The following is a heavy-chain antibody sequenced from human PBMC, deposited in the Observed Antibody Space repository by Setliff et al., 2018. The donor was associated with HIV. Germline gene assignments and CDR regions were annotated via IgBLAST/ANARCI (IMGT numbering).Heavy chain of an antibody. Sequence: PSETLSLTCTVSGGPISSGNYYWSWIRQPAGKGLEWIGRIYTSGSTNYNPSLKSRVTISVDSSKNQFSLKLSSVSAADTAVYYCARDLKRELVQGGDAFDIWGQGTMVTVSS. J-gene: IGHJ3*02. CDR2: IYTSGST. CDR3: ARDLKRELVQGGDAFDI. V-gene: IGHV4-61*02. D-gene: IGHD1-26*01. CDR1: GGPISSGNYY.